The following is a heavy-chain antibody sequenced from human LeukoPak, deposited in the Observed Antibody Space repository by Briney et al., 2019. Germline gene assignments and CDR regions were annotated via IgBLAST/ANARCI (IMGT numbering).Heavy chain of an antibody. V-gene: IGHV3-23*01. Sequence: SGGSLRLSCAASGFTFSSYAMSWVRQAPGKGLEWVSAISGSGGSTYYVDSVKGRFTISRDNSKNTLYLQMNSLRAEDTAVYYCAKDGVAAISSMWLVHPYYFDYWGQGTLVTVSS. D-gene: IGHD2-15*01. J-gene: IGHJ4*02. CDR2: ISGSGGST. CDR3: AKDGVAAISSMWLVHPYYFDY. CDR1: GFTFSSYA.